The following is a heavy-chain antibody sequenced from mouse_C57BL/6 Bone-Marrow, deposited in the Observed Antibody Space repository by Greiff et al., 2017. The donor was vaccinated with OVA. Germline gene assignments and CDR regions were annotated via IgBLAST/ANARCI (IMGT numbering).Heavy chain of an antibody. CDR2: IYPGSGNT. D-gene: IGHD2-4*01. Sequence: QVQLKESGAELVRPGASVKLSCKASGYTFTDYYINWVKQRPGQGLEWIARIYPGSGNTYYNEKFKGKATLTAEKSSSTAYMQLSSLTSEDSAVYFCARYDYDPSYAMDYWGQGTSVTVSS. CDR1: GYTFTDYY. J-gene: IGHJ4*01. V-gene: IGHV1-76*01. CDR3: ARYDYDPSYAMDY.